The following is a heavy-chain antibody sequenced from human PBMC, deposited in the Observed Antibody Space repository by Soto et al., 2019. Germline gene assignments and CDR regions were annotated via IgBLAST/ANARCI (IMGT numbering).Heavy chain of an antibody. CDR2: IYYSGST. V-gene: IGHV4-59*01. J-gene: IGHJ4*02. CDR1: GGSISSYY. CDR3: AREPEYSSSESYFDY. D-gene: IGHD6-6*01. Sequence: SETLSLTCTVSGGSISSYYWSWIRQPPGKGLEWIGYIYYSGSTNYNPSLKSRVTISVDTSKNQFSLKLSSVTAADTAVYYCAREPEYSSSESYFDYWGQGTLVTVSS.